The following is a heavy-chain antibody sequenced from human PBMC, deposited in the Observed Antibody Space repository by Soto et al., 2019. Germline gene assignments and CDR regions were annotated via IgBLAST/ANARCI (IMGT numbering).Heavy chain of an antibody. CDR2: VCYNENT. J-gene: IGHJ5*01. CDR3: ARRGRYYGSPGWFDP. V-gene: IGHV4-39*01. D-gene: IGHD3-10*01. CDR1: GASINNFAYY. Sequence: SETLSLTCSVSGASINNFAYYWGWIRQPPGKGLEWIGTVCYNENTYYNPSLKSRVAISVDTAKNQFSLNLRSVTAADTAIYFCARRGRYYGSPGWFDPWGQGTLVTVSS.